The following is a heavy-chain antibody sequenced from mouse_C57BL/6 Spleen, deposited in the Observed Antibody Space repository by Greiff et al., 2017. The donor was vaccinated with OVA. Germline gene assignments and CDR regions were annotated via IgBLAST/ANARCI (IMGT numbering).Heavy chain of an antibody. D-gene: IGHD3-2*02. CDR2: IRSKSNNYAT. CDR1: GFSFNTYA. J-gene: IGHJ3*01. CDR3: VRSQTAQATSFAY. V-gene: IGHV10-1*01. Sequence: GGGLVQPKGSLKLSCAASGFSFNTYAMNWVRQAPGKGLEWVARIRSKSNNYATYYADSVKDRFTISRDDSESMLYLQMNNLKTEDTAMYYCVRSQTAQATSFAYWGQGTLVTVSA.